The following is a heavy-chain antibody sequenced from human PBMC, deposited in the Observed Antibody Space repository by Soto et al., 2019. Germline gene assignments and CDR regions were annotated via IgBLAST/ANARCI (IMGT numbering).Heavy chain of an antibody. Sequence: GSLRLSCAASGFTVSSNYMSWVRQAPGKGLEWVSVIYSGGSTYYADSVKGRFTISRHNSKNTLYLQMNNLRAEDTAVYYCASAAAGTMEVYYYGMDVWGQGTTVTVS. D-gene: IGHD6-13*01. J-gene: IGHJ6*02. V-gene: IGHV3-53*04. CDR1: GFTVSSNY. CDR2: IYSGGST. CDR3: ASAAAGTMEVYYYGMDV.